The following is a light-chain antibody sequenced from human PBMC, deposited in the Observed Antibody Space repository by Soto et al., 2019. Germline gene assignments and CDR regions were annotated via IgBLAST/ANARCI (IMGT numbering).Light chain of an antibody. CDR1: QSISSW. CDR2: DAS. J-gene: IGKJ1*01. CDR3: QQYNSYSRT. V-gene: IGKV1-5*01. Sequence: DLQMTQCPSTLSASVGDRVTITCRASQSISSWLAWYQQKPGKAPKLLIYDASSLESGVPSRFSGSGSGTEFTLTISSLQPDDFATYYCQQYNSYSRTFGQGTKVEIK.